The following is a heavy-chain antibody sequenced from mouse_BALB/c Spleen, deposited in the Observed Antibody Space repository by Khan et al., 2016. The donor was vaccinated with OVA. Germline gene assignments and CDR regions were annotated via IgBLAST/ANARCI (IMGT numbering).Heavy chain of an antibody. Sequence: VQLQQSGAELARPGASVKMSCKASGYTFTSHTMHWVKQRPGQGLEWIGYINPRSGYTNYSQKFNDKATLTTDKSSSTAYMQLSSLASEDSAVYCCARRTTGYAFDFWCQATSVTVSS. J-gene: IGHJ4*01. CDR2: INPRSGYT. CDR1: GYTFTSHT. V-gene: IGHV1-4*01. D-gene: IGHD2-14*01. CDR3: ARRTTGYAFDF.